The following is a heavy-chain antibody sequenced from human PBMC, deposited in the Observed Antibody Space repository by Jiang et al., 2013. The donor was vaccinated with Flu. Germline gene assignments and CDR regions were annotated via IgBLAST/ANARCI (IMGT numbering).Heavy chain of an antibody. J-gene: IGHJ4*02. D-gene: IGHD3-3*01. V-gene: IGHV3-30*18. CDR2: ISYDGSNK. Sequence: RLSCAASGFTFSSYGMHWVRQAPGKGLEWVAVISYDGSNKYYADSVKGRFTISRDNSKNTLYLQMNSLRAEDTAVYYCAKDRRYDFWSGHLDYWGQGTLVTVSS. CDR1: GFTFSSYG. CDR3: AKDRRYDFWSGHLDY.